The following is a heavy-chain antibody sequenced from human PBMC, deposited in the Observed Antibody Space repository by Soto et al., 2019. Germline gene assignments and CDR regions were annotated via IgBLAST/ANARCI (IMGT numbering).Heavy chain of an antibody. CDR3: ARRNLAARNWFDP. J-gene: IGHJ5*02. D-gene: IGHD6-6*01. CDR1: GGSISSSSYY. Sequence: SETLSLTCTVSGGSISSSSYYWGWIRQPPGKGLEWIGSIYYSGSTYYNPSLKSRVTISVDTSKNQFSMKLISVTAADTAVYYCARRNLAARNWFDPWGQGTLVTVSS. V-gene: IGHV4-39*01. CDR2: IYYSGST.